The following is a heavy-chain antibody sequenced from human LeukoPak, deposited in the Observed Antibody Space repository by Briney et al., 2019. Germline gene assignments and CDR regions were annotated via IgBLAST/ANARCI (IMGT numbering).Heavy chain of an antibody. CDR2: IIPIFGTA. V-gene: IGHV1-69*13. Sequence: ASVKVSFKASGGTFSSYAISWVRQAPGQGLEWMGGIIPIFGTANYAQKFQGRVTITADESTSTAYMELSSLRSEDTAVYYCARAGYYDATPFDYWGQGTLVTVSS. D-gene: IGHD3-16*01. CDR3: ARAGYYDATPFDY. J-gene: IGHJ4*02. CDR1: GGTFSSYA.